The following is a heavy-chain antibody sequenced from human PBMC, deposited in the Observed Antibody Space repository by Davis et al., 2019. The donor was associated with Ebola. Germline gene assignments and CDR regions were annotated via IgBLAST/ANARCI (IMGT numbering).Heavy chain of an antibody. CDR3: ARAIWGSGADY. V-gene: IGHV1-8*01. Sequence: ASVKVSCKASGYTFTGYDINWVRQATGQGLEWMGWMNPNSGNTGYAQKLQGRVTMTTDTSTSTAYMELRSLRSDDTAVYYCARAIWGSGADYWGQGTLVTVSS. CDR2: MNPNSGNT. CDR1: GYTFTGYD. J-gene: IGHJ4*02. D-gene: IGHD3-16*01.